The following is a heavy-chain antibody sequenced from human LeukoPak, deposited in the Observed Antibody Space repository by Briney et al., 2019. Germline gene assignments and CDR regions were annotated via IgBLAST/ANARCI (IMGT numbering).Heavy chain of an antibody. D-gene: IGHD4-17*01. CDR3: ARESTVTTSFDY. CDR2: ISSSSSYI. J-gene: IGHJ4*02. Sequence: SXAAXGFTFSSYSMNWVRQAPGKGLEWVSSISSSSSYIYYADSVKGRFTISRDNAKNSLYLQMNSLRAEDTAVYYCARESTVTTSFDYWGQGTLVTVSS. CDR1: GFTFSSYS. V-gene: IGHV3-21*01.